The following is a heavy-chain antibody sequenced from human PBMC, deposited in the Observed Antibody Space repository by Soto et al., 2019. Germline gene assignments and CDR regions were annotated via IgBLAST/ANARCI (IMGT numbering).Heavy chain of an antibody. D-gene: IGHD2-15*01. CDR2: INHSGST. CDR1: GGSFSGYY. Sequence: SETLSLTCAVYGGSFSGYYWSWIRQPPGKGREWIGEINHSGSTNYNPSLKSRVTISVDTSKNQFSLKLSSVTAADTAVYYCARFVVVVSYGMDVWGQGTTVTVSS. V-gene: IGHV4-34*01. J-gene: IGHJ6*02. CDR3: ARFVVVVSYGMDV.